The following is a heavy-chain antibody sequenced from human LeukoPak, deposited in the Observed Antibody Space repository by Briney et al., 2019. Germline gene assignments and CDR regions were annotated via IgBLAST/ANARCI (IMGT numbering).Heavy chain of an antibody. CDR1: GGSITSSSYY. CDR2: IYYSGST. V-gene: IGHV4-39*01. J-gene: IGHJ4*02. Sequence: KPSETLSLTCTVSGGSITSSSYYWGWIRQPPGKGLEWIGTIYYSGSTYYNPSLKSRVAISIDTSKNQFSLRLSSVTAADTAVYYCGRQAVKIFGQQSAPLDYWGQGTLVIVSS. D-gene: IGHD3/OR15-3a*01. CDR3: GRQAVKIFGQQSAPLDY.